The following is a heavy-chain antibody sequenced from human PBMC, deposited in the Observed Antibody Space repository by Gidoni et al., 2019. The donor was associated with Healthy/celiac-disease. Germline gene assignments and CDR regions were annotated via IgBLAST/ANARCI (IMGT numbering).Heavy chain of an antibody. V-gene: IGHV4-4*07. CDR3: ARDRGTTVVTSYYFDY. CDR2: IYTSGST. D-gene: IGHD4-17*01. J-gene: IGHJ4*02. CDR1: GGSISSYY. Sequence: QVQLQESGPGLVKPSETLSLTCTVSGGSISSYYWSWIRQPAGKGLEWIGRIYTSGSTNYNPSLKSRVTMSVDTSKNQFSLKLSSVTAADTAVYYCARDRGTTVVTSYYFDYWGQGTLVTVSS.